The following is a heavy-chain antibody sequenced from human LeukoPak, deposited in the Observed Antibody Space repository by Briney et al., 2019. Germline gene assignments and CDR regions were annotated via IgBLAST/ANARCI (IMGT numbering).Heavy chain of an antibody. D-gene: IGHD3-10*01. V-gene: IGHV4-59*01. CDR3: ARSYGSETYYAQILGY. Sequence: SETLSLTCTVSGASITRYYWNWVRQSPGKGLEWIGYIFYSGSTDYNPSLKSRVTMSVDTSKNQFSLNLDSVTAADTAVYYCARSYGSETYYAQILGYWGQGTLVTVSS. CDR1: GASITRYY. CDR2: IFYSGST. J-gene: IGHJ4*02.